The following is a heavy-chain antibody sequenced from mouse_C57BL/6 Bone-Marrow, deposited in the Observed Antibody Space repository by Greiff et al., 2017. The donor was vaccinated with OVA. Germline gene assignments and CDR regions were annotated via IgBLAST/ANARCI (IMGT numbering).Heavy chain of an antibody. CDR3: ARQEGYDYDGDYYAMDY. CDR2: ISNGGGST. CDR1: GFTFSDYY. J-gene: IGHJ4*01. D-gene: IGHD2-4*01. V-gene: IGHV5-12*01. Sequence: EVNVVESGGGLVQPGGSLKLSCAASGFTFSDYYMYWVRQTPEKRLEWVAYISNGGGSTYYPDTVKGRFTISRDNAKNTLYLQMSRLKSEDTAMYYCARQEGYDYDGDYYAMDYWGQGTSVTVSS.